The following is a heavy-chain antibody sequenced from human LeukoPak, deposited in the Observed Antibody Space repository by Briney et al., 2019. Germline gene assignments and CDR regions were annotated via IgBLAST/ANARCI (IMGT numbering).Heavy chain of an antibody. CDR2: MNPNSVNT. Sequence: ASVKVSCKASGYTFTSYDINWVRQATGQGLEWMGWMNPNSVNTGYAQKFQGRVTMTRNTSISTAYMELSSLRSEDTAVYYCARVGGYSYGYEFDYWGQGTLVTVSS. V-gene: IGHV1-8*01. D-gene: IGHD5-18*01. CDR1: GYTFTSYD. CDR3: ARVGGYSYGYEFDY. J-gene: IGHJ4*02.